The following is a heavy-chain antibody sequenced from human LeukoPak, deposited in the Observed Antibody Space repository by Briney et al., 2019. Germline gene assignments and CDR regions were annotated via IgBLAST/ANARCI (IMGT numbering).Heavy chain of an antibody. V-gene: IGHV4-30-2*01. D-gene: IGHD6-6*01. CDR2: IYHSGST. CDR3: ARGFSSSSRY. Sequence: SETLSLTCSVSGVSIRGSGWYWSWIRQPPGKGLEWIGYIYHSGSTYYNPSLKSRVTISVDRSKNQFSLKLSSVTAADTAVYYCARGFSSSSRYWGQGTLVTVSS. CDR1: GVSIRGSGWY. J-gene: IGHJ4*02.